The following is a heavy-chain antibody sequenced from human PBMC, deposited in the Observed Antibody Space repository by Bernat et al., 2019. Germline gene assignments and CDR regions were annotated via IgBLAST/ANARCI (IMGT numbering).Heavy chain of an antibody. Sequence: QVQLVESGGGVVQPGRSLRLSCAASGFTFSSYAMHWVRQAPGKGLEWVAVISYDGSNKYYADSVKGRFTISRDNSKNTLYLQMNSLRAEDTAVYYCASGTVMATFDYWGQGPLVTVPS. V-gene: IGHV3-30-3*01. J-gene: IGHJ4*02. CDR1: GFTFSSYA. CDR2: ISYDGSNK. CDR3: ASGTVMATFDY. D-gene: IGHD5-24*01.